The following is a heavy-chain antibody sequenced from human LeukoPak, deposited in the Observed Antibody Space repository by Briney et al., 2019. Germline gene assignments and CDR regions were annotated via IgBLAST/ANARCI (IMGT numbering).Heavy chain of an antibody. D-gene: IGHD1-1*01. CDR1: GFTFSSYS. J-gene: IGHJ4*02. CDR3: VRDGWNDDY. V-gene: IGHV3-21*01. Sequence: GGSLRLSCAAFGFTFSSYSMNWVRQAPGRGLEWVSSISSSSSYIYYADSLKGRFTISRDNAKNSLYLQMNSLRAEDTAVYYCVRDGWNDDYWGQGTLVTVSS. CDR2: ISSSSSYI.